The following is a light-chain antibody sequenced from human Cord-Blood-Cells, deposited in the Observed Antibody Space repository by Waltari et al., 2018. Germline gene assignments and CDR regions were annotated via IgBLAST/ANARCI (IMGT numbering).Light chain of an antibody. CDR3: QSYDSSLRV. CDR2: GNS. Sequence: QSVLTPPPSVSGAPGQRVTISCTWSSSHTGAGYDVHWYQHLPVTARKLRIYGNSNRPSGVPDRFSGSKSGTSASLAITGLQAEDEADYYCQSYDSSLRVFGGGTKLTVL. J-gene: IGLJ3*02. CDR1: SSHTGAGYD. V-gene: IGLV1-40*01.